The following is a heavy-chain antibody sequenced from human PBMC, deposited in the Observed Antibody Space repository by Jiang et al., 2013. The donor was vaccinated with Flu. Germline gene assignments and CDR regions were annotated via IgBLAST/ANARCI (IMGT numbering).Heavy chain of an antibody. D-gene: IGHD6-19*01. CDR2: IADKGNT. CDR1: GYIFSNFA. CDR3: ARETTSGWSSYQDY. Sequence: GAEVKKPGASVKVSCKASGYIFSNFALHWVRQAPGQRLEWLGWIADKGNTKYSQRFQGRISITRDTSASTGYMELSSLKLEDTALYFCARETTSGWSSYQDYWGQGTLITVSS. V-gene: IGHV1-3*01. J-gene: IGHJ4*02.